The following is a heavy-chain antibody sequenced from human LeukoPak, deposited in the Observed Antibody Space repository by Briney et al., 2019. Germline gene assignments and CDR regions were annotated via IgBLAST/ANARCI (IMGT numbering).Heavy chain of an antibody. Sequence: SETLSLTCTVSGGSISSYYWSWIRQPPGKGLEWIGYIYYSGSTNYNPSLKNRVTISVDTSKNQFSLKLSSVTAADTAVYYCARGTGLFDYWGQGTLVTVSS. J-gene: IGHJ4*02. CDR1: GGSISSYY. D-gene: IGHD1-1*01. CDR3: ARGTGLFDY. V-gene: IGHV4-59*01. CDR2: IYYSGST.